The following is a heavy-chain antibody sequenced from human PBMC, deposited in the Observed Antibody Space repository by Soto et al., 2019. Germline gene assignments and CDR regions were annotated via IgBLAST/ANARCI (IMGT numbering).Heavy chain of an antibody. V-gene: IGHV4-31*03. CDR1: CDSISSGGYY. CDR2: VYYTGST. CDR3: ARFIRAYTDYWFDP. J-gene: IGHJ5*02. Sequence: SETLSLTCTVSCDSISSGGYYWSWIRQLPGKDLEWIGYVYYTGSTYYNPSLKSRVTISVDTSKNEFSLRVTSMTAADTAVYYCARFIRAYTDYWFDPWGQGTVVTVSS. D-gene: IGHD3-10*01.